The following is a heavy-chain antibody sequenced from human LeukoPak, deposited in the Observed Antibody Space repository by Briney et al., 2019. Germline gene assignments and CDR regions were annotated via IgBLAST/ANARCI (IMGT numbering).Heavy chain of an antibody. Sequence: SETLSLTCAVYGGSFSGCYWSWIRQPPGKGLEWIGEINHSGSTNYNPSLKSRVTISVDTSKNQFSLKLSSVTAADTAVYYCACPAPYYYGSWNSPWGQGTLVTVSS. V-gene: IGHV4-34*01. D-gene: IGHD3-10*01. CDR2: INHSGST. J-gene: IGHJ5*02. CDR1: GGSFSGCY. CDR3: ACPAPYYYGSWNSP.